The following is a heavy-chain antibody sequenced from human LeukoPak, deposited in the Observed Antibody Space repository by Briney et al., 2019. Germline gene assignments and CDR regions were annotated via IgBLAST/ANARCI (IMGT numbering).Heavy chain of an antibody. J-gene: IGHJ4*02. V-gene: IGHV3-30*04. D-gene: IGHD6-13*01. CDR3: ARGGSSSWYQDY. CDR1: GFTFSTYA. Sequence: GRSLRLSCAASGFTFSTYAMHWVRQAPGKGLERVAVISYDGRNEYYTDSVKGRFTTSRDNSKNTLNLQMNSLRPEDTAVYYCARGGSSSWYQDYWGQGTLVTVSS. CDR2: ISYDGRNE.